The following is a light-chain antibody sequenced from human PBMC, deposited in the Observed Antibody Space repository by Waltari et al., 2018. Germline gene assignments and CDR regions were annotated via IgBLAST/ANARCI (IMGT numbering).Light chain of an antibody. Sequence: DIQMTQSPSSLSASVGDRVTITCRASQRISSYLNWYQQKPGKAPKLLIYAASSLQSGVPSRFSGSGSGTDFTLTISSPQPEDFATYYCQQSYSSTRTFGQGTKVEIK. CDR1: QRISSY. V-gene: IGKV1-39*01. CDR3: QQSYSSTRT. CDR2: AAS. J-gene: IGKJ1*01.